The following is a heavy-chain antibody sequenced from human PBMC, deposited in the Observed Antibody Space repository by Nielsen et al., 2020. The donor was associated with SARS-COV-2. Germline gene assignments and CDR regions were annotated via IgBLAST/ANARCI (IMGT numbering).Heavy chain of an antibody. V-gene: IGHV3-33*01. CDR1: GFTFSSHG. D-gene: IGHD6-25*01. CDR2: IWYDGSNK. Sequence: GESLKISCAASGFTFSSHGMHWVRQAPGKGLEWVAGIWYDGSNKYYADSVKGRFTISRDNSKNTLYLQMNSLRAEDTAVYYCAREQRVYFDYWGQGTLVTVSS. CDR3: AREQRVYFDY. J-gene: IGHJ4*02.